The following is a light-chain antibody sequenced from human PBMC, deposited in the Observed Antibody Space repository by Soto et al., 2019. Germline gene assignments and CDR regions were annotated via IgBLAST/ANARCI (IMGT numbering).Light chain of an antibody. CDR3: QQYETFSPWT. CDR1: QRIDTW. V-gene: IGKV1-5*03. Sequence: DIQMTQSPSILSASEGHRVTITCRVSQRIDTWLAWYQQKPGTAPKLLIYKATTLQSGIPSRFSGSGSGTEFTLAISSLEPDDFATYYCQQYETFSPWTFGQGTKVDIK. CDR2: KAT. J-gene: IGKJ1*01.